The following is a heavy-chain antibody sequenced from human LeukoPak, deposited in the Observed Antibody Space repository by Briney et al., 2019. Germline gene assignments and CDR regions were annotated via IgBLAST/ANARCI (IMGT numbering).Heavy chain of an antibody. V-gene: IGHV3-21*01. CDR1: GFTFSSYS. J-gene: IGHJ4*02. D-gene: IGHD6-13*01. CDR2: ISSSSSYI. Sequence: PGGSLRLSCAASGFTFSSYSMNWVRQAPGKELEWISSISSSSSYIYYADSVKGRFTISRDNAKNSLYLQMNSLRAEDTAVYYCASKTRYSSSPAYFDYWGQGTLVTVSS. CDR3: ASKTRYSSSPAYFDY.